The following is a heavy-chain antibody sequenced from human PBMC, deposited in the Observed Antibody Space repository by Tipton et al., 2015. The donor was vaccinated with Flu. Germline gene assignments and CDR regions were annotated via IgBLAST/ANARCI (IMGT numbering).Heavy chain of an antibody. Sequence: TLSLTCTVSGGSISNDYWSWIRQPPGKGLEWIGYIYYSGSISYNPSLKSRVAISVDTSKNQFSLKLSSVTAADTAVYYCAREWGDAFDIWGQGTMVTVSS. CDR3: AREWGDAFDI. D-gene: IGHD3-16*01. J-gene: IGHJ3*02. CDR2: IYYSGSI. V-gene: IGHV4-59*01. CDR1: GGSISNDY.